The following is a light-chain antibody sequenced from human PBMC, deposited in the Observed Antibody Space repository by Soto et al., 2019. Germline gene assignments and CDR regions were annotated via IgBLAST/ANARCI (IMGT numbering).Light chain of an antibody. CDR2: DAS. V-gene: IGKV3-11*01. Sequence: EIVLTQSPATLSLPPGERATLSCRASQSLRSYLAWYQQKPGQAPRLLIYDASNRAAGIPARFSGSGSGTDFTLTISSLEPEDIAVYYCQQRVHWPLTFGGGTKLEIK. CDR3: QQRVHWPLT. CDR1: QSLRSY. J-gene: IGKJ4*01.